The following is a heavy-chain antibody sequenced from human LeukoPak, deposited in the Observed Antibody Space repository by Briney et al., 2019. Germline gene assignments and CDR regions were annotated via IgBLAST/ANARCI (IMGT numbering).Heavy chain of an antibody. CDR2: ISPDGSGT. J-gene: IGHJ4*02. Sequence: GGSLRLSCAATGFTFSNYWMSGVRQAPGKGLEWAANISPDGSGTFYVDSVKGRFTISRDNSKNSLYLQMNSLTVEDTAVYYCVRSIDYWGQGTLVTVSS. CDR3: VRSIDY. V-gene: IGHV3-7*01. CDR1: GFTFSNYW.